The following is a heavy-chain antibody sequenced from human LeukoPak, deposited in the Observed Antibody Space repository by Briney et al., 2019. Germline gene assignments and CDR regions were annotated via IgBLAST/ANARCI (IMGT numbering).Heavy chain of an antibody. CDR2: IYYSGST. V-gene: IGHV4-59*12. J-gene: IGHJ4*02. CDR1: GGSFSSYY. D-gene: IGHD2-21*02. Sequence: SETLSLTCAVYGGSFSSYYWSWIRQPPGKGLEWIGYIYYSGSTNYNPSLKSRVTISVDRSKNQFSLKLSSVTAADTAVYYCARGPYCGGDCYSGFDYWGQGTLVTVSS. CDR3: ARGPYCGGDCYSGFDY.